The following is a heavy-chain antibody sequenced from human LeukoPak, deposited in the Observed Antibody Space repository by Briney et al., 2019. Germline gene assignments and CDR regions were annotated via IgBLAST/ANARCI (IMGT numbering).Heavy chain of an antibody. CDR3: TRGPEWSRPVGDACDI. D-gene: IGHD3-3*01. CDR1: GFSVSSNY. CDR2: IYAVGST. Sequence: GGSLRLSCAASGFSVSSNYMSWVRQAPGKGLEWVSVIYAVGSTCYADSVKGRFTISRDYSTNTLYLQMNSLRADDTAVYYCTRGPEWSRPVGDACDIWGQGTMVTVSS. J-gene: IGHJ3*02. V-gene: IGHV3-53*01.